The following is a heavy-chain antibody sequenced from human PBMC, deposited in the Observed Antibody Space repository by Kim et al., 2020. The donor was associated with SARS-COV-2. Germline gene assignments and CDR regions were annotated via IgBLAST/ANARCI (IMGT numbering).Heavy chain of an antibody. Sequence: GGSLRLSCAASGLPFEIYWMAWVRQAPGKVPEWVAYIRHDGNEIYYGDSVKGRFTISRDNAKNSLYLQMNSLRVEDTAIYYYARDWGDDWGKGTLVTVSS. V-gene: IGHV3-7*01. CDR1: GLPFEIYW. CDR2: IRHDGNEI. CDR3: ARDWGDD. J-gene: IGHJ4*02. D-gene: IGHD3-16*01.